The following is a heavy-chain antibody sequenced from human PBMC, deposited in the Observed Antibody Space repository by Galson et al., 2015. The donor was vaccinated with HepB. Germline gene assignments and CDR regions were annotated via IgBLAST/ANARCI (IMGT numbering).Heavy chain of an antibody. J-gene: IGHJ4*02. CDR3: ARDHGETTEKWELLGIDY. V-gene: IGHV3-30*04. CDR1: GFTFSGYT. CDR2: MSSDGSNK. Sequence: SLRLSCAASGFTFSGYTIHWVRQAPGKGLEWVAVMSSDGSNKYYADSVKGRFTISRDNSKSTLFLHMDSLRAADTAVYYCARDHGETTEKWELLGIDYWGQGTLVTVSS. D-gene: IGHD1-26*01.